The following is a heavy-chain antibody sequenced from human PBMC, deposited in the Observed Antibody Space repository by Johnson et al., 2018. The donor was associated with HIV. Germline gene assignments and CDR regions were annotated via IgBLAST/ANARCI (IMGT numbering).Heavy chain of an antibody. V-gene: IGHV3-74*02. CDR3: ARGRGDYGGAFDI. CDR1: GFTFSSYW. CDR2: INSDGGST. Sequence: MQLVESGGGLVQPGGSLRLSCAASGFTFSSYWMHWVRQGPGKGPVWVSRINSDGGSTAYGVSVRGRFTISRDNAKNTLYLQMHGLRDEDTAVYYCARGRGDYGGAFDIWGQGTMVTVSS. J-gene: IGHJ3*02. D-gene: IGHD3-16*01.